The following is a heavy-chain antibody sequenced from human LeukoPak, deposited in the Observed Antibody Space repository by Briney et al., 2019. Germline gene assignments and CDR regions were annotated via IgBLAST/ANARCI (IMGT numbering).Heavy chain of an antibody. CDR3: ARCPRGGTSCYLGFN. D-gene: IGHD2-2*01. Sequence: GGSLRLSCAASGFTFSSYSMNWVRQAPGKGLEWVSSISSSSSYIYYADSVKGRFTISRDNAKNSLYLQMNSLRAEDTAVYYCARCPRGGTSCYLGFNWGQGTLVTVSS. V-gene: IGHV3-21*01. CDR2: ISSSSSYI. CDR1: GFTFSSYS. J-gene: IGHJ4*02.